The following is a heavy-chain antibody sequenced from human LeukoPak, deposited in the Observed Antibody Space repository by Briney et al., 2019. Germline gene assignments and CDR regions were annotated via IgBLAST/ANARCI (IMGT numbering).Heavy chain of an antibody. D-gene: IGHD3-22*01. J-gene: IGHJ3*02. Sequence: SETLSLTCTVSGGSISSYYWSWIRQPPGKGLKWIGNIYYSGYTTYSPSLRSRVTISVDTSKNQFSLKLSSVTAADTAVYYCARSTGVFNYYDSRGGAFDIWGQGTMVTVSS. CDR1: GGSISSYY. CDR2: IYYSGYT. CDR3: ARSTGVFNYYDSRGGAFDI. V-gene: IGHV4-59*01.